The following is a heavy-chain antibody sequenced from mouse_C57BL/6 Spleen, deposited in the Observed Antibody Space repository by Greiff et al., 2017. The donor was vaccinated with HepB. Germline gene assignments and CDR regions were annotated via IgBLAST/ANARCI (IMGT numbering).Heavy chain of an antibody. CDR2: INPSSGYT. CDR3: ARDYSKNYAMDY. CDR1: GYTFTSYW. V-gene: IGHV1-7*01. J-gene: IGHJ4*01. Sequence: QVQLQQSGAELAKPGASVKLSCKASGYTFTSYWMHWVKQRPGQGLEWIGYINPSSGYTKYNQKFKDKDRLTADKSSSTAYMQLNSLTYEDSAVYNGARDYSKNYAMDYWGQGTSVTVSS. D-gene: IGHD2-5*01.